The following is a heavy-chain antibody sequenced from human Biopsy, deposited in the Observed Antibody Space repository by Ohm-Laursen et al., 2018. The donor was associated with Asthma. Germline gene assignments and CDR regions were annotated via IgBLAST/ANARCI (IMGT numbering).Heavy chain of an antibody. Sequence: PSETLSLTCPVSGGSVSTGSYYWSWIRQPPGKGLEWLGYIYYTGSDNYNPSLKSRVTISVDTSKNQFSLRLNSVTAADTAVYYCARGPNYHGSGRAPIGMDVWGQGTTVTVSS. D-gene: IGHD3-10*01. CDR1: GGSVSTGSYY. V-gene: IGHV4-61*01. CDR2: IYYTGSD. CDR3: ARGPNYHGSGRAPIGMDV. J-gene: IGHJ6*02.